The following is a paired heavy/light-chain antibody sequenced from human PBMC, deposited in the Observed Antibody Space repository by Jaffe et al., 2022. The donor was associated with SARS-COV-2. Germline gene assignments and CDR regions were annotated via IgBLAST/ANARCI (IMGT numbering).Heavy chain of an antibody. CDR1: GFTFSSYT. Sequence: EVQLVESGGGLVQPGGSLRLSCAASGFTFSSYTMHWVRQVPGKGLEYVSVISTNGGITHYADSVKGRFTISRDNSKNMLYLQMGSLRAEDMAVFYCARDLSGGGLDVWGQGTTVTVSS. J-gene: IGHJ6*02. V-gene: IGHV3-64*07. CDR3: ARDLSGGGLDV. CDR2: ISTNGGIT.
Light chain of an antibody. CDR1: SSDVGSYNY. V-gene: IGLV2-8*01. Sequence: QSALTQPPSASGSPGQSVTISCTGTSSDVGSYNYVSWYQQHPGKAPKLMIYDVNKRPSGVPDRFSGSKSGNTASLTVSGLQAEDEADYYCSSYAGSNNLPYVFGTGTKVTVL. CDR2: DVN. J-gene: IGLJ1*01. CDR3: SSYAGSNNLPYV.